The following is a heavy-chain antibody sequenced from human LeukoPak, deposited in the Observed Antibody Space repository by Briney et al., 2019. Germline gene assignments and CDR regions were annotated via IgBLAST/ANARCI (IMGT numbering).Heavy chain of an antibody. CDR3: AKGAYSGTPQTDFDY. D-gene: IGHD1-26*01. J-gene: IGHJ4*02. CDR2: ISWNSGSI. V-gene: IGHV3-9*01. CDR1: GFTFDDYA. Sequence: GGSLRLSCAASGFTFDDYAMHRVRQAPGKALEWVSGISWNSGSIGYADSVKGRFTISRDNAKNSLYLQMNSLRAEDTALYYCAKGAYSGTPQTDFDYWGQGTLVTVSS.